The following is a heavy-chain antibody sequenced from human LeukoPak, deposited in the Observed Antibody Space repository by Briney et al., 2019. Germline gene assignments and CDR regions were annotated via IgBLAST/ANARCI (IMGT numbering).Heavy chain of an antibody. CDR2: ISSSSSYI. Sequence: PGGSLRLSCAASGFTFSSYSMNWVRQAPGKGLEWVSSISSSSSYIYYADSVKGRFTISRDNAKNSLYLQMNSLRAEDTAVYYCARKKIGEYGGSVPLLEFFYIGGKGKRATVFS. D-gene: IGHD3-3*01. J-gene: IGHJ3*02. CDR3: ARKKIGEYGGSVPLLEFFYI. V-gene: IGHV3-21*01. CDR1: GFTFSSYS.